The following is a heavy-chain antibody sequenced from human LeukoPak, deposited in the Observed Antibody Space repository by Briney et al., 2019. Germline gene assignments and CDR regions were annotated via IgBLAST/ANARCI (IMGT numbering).Heavy chain of an antibody. CDR3: ARDSGYSYGGSYYYYGMDV. J-gene: IGHJ6*02. D-gene: IGHD5-18*01. CDR1: GGSISSYY. V-gene: IGHV4-4*07. CDR2: IYTSGST. Sequence: SETLSLTCTVSGGSISSYYWSWIRQPAGKGLEWIGRIYTSGSTSYNPSLKSRVTMSVDTSKNQFSLKLSSVTAADTAVYYCARDSGYSYGGSYYYYGMDVWGQGTTVTVSS.